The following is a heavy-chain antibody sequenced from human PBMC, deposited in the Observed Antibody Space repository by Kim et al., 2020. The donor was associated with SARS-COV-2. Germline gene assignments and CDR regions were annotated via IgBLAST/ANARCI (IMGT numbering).Heavy chain of an antibody. J-gene: IGHJ4*02. V-gene: IGHV3-30*02. Sequence: VKGRFTISRDNSKNTLYLQMNSLRAEDTAVYYCAKDSRYYDFWSGYYFDYWGQGTLVTVSS. CDR3: AKDSRYYDFWSGYYFDY. D-gene: IGHD3-3*01.